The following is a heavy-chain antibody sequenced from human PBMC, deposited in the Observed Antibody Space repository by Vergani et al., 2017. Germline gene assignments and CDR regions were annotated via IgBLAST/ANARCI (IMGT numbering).Heavy chain of an antibody. V-gene: IGHV1-69*13. CDR2: IIPMFATA. D-gene: IGHD2-2*01. J-gene: IGHJ4*02. Sequence: QVHLVQSGAEVKKPGSSVKVSCKASGGTFSSYAINWVRQAPGQGLEWMGRIIPMFATANYAQKFQGRVTITADESTSTAYMELSSLRSEDTAVYYCARSYCSSTSCYAWGLYFDYWGQGTLVTVSS. CDR1: GGTFSSYA. CDR3: ARSYCSSTSCYAWGLYFDY.